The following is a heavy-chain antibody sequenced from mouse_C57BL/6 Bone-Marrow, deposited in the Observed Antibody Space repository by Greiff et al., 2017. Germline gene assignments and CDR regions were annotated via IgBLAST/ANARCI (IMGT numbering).Heavy chain of an antibody. CDR2: ISDGGSYT. CDR1: GFTFSSYA. Sequence: EVTLMESGGGLVKPGGSLKLSCAASGFTFSSYAMSWVRQTPEKRLEWVATISDGGSYTYYPDNVKGRFTISRDNAKNNLYLQMSHLKSEDTAMYYCARGGDLTTVVEDAMDYWGQGTSVTVSS. CDR3: ARGGDLTTVVEDAMDY. D-gene: IGHD1-1*01. J-gene: IGHJ4*01. V-gene: IGHV5-4*03.